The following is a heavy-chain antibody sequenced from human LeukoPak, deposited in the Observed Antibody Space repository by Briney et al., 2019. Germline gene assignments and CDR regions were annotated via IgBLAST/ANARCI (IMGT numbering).Heavy chain of an antibody. Sequence: GGPLRLPCAASGFPFSSKSMNWVPQAPGKGWEWVSSISSSSSYIYYADSVKGRFTISRDNAKNSLYLQMNSLRAEDTAVYYCARDVIAAAGWGQGTLVTVSS. V-gene: IGHV3-21*01. CDR2: ISSSSSYI. CDR3: ARDVIAAAG. D-gene: IGHD6-13*01. CDR1: GFPFSSKS. J-gene: IGHJ4*02.